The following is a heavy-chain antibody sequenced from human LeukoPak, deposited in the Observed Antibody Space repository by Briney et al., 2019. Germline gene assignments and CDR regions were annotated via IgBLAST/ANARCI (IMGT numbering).Heavy chain of an antibody. CDR2: VNPSGGSA. V-gene: IGHV1-46*01. CDR1: GYTFTSSY. J-gene: IGHJ4*02. D-gene: IGHD2-2*01. CDR3: ARGEYQLPDY. Sequence: ASVKVSCKASGYTFTSSYIHWVRQAPGQGLEYMGIVNPSGGSASYAQKFQGRVTMTRDTSTRTVYMELSSLTSEDTAVYYCARGEYQLPDYWGQGTLVTVSS.